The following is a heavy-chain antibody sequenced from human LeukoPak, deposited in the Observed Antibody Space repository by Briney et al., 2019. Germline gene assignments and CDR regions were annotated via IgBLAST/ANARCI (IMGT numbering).Heavy chain of an antibody. V-gene: IGHV3-23*01. J-gene: IGHJ2*01. CDR1: GFTFSSYA. CDR3: AKDKGGWYFDL. Sequence: GGSLRLSRAASGFTFSSYAMSWVRQAPGEGLEWVSAISGSGGSTYYADSVKGRFTISRDNSKNTLYLQMNSLRAEDTAVYYCAKDKGGWYFDLWGRGTLVTVSS. D-gene: IGHD3-16*01. CDR2: ISGSGGST.